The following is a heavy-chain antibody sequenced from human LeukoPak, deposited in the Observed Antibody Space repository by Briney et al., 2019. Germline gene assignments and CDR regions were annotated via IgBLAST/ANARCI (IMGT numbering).Heavy chain of an antibody. Sequence: GGSLRLSCAASGFTVSSNYMSWVRQAPGKGLEWVSVIYSGGTTYYADSVKGRFTISRDNSKNTVYLQMNSLRAEDTAVYYCARDGSCGGDCYSYSYYYGMDVWGQGTTVTVSS. CDR2: IYSGGTT. CDR3: ARDGSCGGDCYSYSYYYGMDV. CDR1: GFTVSSNY. D-gene: IGHD2-21*02. V-gene: IGHV3-66*01. J-gene: IGHJ6*02.